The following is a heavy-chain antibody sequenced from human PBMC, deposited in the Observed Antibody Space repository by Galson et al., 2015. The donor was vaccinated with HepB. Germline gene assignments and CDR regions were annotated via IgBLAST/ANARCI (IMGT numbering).Heavy chain of an antibody. D-gene: IGHD6-13*01. V-gene: IGHV3-23*01. J-gene: IGHJ4*02. CDR3: AKVGSSWYLDY. Sequence: SLRLSCAASGFTFSSYAMSWVRQAPGKGLEWVSAISGSGGTTYYADSVKGRFTISRDNSKNTLYMQMNSLRAEDTAVYHCAKVGSSWYLDYWGQVTLVTASS. CDR2: ISGSGGTT. CDR1: GFTFSSYA.